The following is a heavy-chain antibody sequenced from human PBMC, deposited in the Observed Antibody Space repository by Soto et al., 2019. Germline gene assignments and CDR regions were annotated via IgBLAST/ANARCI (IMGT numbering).Heavy chain of an antibody. CDR2: AYYRSKWYD. CDR1: GDSVSSKSVA. CDR3: ARGSLRGGNWYFDL. D-gene: IGHD3-16*01. V-gene: IGHV6-1*01. Sequence: PSQTLSLTCAIFGDSVSSKSVAWNWIRQSPSRGLEWLGRAYYRSKWYDDYAVSVKSRITINPDTSKNQFSLQLNSVTPEDTAVYYCARGSLRGGNWYFDLWGHGTLVTVSS. J-gene: IGHJ2*01.